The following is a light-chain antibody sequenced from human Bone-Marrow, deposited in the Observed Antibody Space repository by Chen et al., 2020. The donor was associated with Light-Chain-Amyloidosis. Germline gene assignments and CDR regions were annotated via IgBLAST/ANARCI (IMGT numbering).Light chain of an antibody. CDR2: KAS. J-gene: IGKJ2*01. Sequence: DIQMTQSPSTLAASVGDRVTITCRASQIISSWLAWYQQKPGKAPKLLIYKASSLESGVPSRFSGSGSETEFTLTISSLQPDDFATYYCQHYNNYPHTLGQGTKLEIK. V-gene: IGKV1-5*03. CDR3: QHYNNYPHT. CDR1: QIISSW.